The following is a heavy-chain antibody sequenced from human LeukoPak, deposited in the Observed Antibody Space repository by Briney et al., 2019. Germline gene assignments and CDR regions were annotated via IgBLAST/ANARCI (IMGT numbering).Heavy chain of an antibody. D-gene: IGHD6-13*01. V-gene: IGHV4-34*01. Sequence: SETLSLTCAVYGGSFSGYYWSWIRQPPGKGLEWIGEINHSGSTNYNPSLKSRVTISVDTSKNQFSLKLSSVTAADTAVYYCARVKRVGIAAAGTAGYWGQGTLVTVSS. CDR2: INHSGST. CDR3: ARVKRVGIAAAGTAGY. J-gene: IGHJ4*02. CDR1: GGSFSGYY.